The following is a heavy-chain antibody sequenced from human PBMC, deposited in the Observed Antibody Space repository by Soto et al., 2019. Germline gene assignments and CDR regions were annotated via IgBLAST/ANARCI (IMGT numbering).Heavy chain of an antibody. CDR2: IYLSGTT. CDR3: ARSPTTSSIGTFDI. J-gene: IGHJ3*02. D-gene: IGHD6-6*01. V-gene: IGHV4-4*07. Sequence: SETLSLACTVSGGSISSFCWNWIRQSAGKGLEWIGRIYLSGTTTYNPSLQSRVTMSVDTSKNQFSLKLSSLTAADTAVYYCARSPTTSSIGTFDIWGQGIMVTVSS. CDR1: GGSISSFC.